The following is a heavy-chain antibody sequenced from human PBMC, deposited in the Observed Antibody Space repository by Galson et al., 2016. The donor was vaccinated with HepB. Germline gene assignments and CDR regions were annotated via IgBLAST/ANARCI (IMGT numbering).Heavy chain of an antibody. CDR1: GDPINSITYY. J-gene: IGHJ5*02. Sequence: ETLSLTCTVSGDPINSITYYWGWIRQPPGKGLEWIGYVYYSGSTNYNPSLKSRVTISVDTSKNQFSLKMSSVTAADTALYYCARRDIGYGRLDPWGQGVLVTVSS. D-gene: IGHD2-15*01. CDR3: ARRDIGYGRLDP. V-gene: IGHV4-61*05. CDR2: VYYSGST.